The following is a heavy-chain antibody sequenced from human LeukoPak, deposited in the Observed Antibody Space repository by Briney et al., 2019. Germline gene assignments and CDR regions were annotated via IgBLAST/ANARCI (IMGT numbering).Heavy chain of an antibody. Sequence: SETLSLTCTVSGGSISSSTYYWSWIRQPPGKGLEWIGEINHSGSTNYNPSLKSRVTISVDTSKNQFSPKLSSVTAADTAVYYCARARMTTASYYYYYYGMDVWGQGTTVTVSS. CDR3: ARARMTTASYYYYYYGMDV. J-gene: IGHJ6*02. V-gene: IGHV4-39*07. CDR1: GGSISSSTYY. D-gene: IGHD4-11*01. CDR2: INHSGST.